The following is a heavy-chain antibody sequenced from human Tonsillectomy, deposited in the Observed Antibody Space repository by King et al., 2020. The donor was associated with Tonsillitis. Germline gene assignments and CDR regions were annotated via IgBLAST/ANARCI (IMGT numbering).Heavy chain of an antibody. CDR2: ISFDGSNK. V-gene: IGHV3-30-3*01. CDR3: ASRDGALDYYYYGMDV. J-gene: IGHJ6*02. Sequence: VQLVESGGGVVQPGRSLRLSCAASGFTFSSYAMHWVRQAPGKGLEWVAVISFDGSNKDSAASVKGRFTISSDTSKNTLSLQMNSLRTEDTAVYFCASRDGALDYYYYGMDVWGQGTTVTVSS. D-gene: IGHD4-17*01. CDR1: GFTFSSYA.